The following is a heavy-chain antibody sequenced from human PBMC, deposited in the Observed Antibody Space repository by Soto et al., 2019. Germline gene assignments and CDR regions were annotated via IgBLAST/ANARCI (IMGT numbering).Heavy chain of an antibody. V-gene: IGHV4-61*08. J-gene: IGHJ5*01. CDR2: IYYSGNT. D-gene: IGHD5-18*01. CDR3: ARIPVDTYMTYWFDP. Sequence: PSETLSLICTVSGDSVTSGDYYWSWIRQPPGKGLEWIGYIYYSGNTNYSPSLKSRVAISLDTSHNQFSLKLSSVTAADTAVYFCARIPVDTYMTYWFDPWDQGTLVTVSS. CDR1: GDSVTSGDYY.